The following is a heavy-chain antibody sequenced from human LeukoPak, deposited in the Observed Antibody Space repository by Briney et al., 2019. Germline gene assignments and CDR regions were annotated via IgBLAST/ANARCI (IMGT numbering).Heavy chain of an antibody. CDR1: GGPISSYY. CDR3: ARGGSYMELDY. CDR2: IYYSGST. V-gene: IGHV4-59*01. Sequence: KASETLSLTCTVSGGPISSYYWSWIRQPPGKGLEWIGYIYYSGSTNYNPSLKSRVTISVDTSKNQFSLKLSSVTAADTAVYYCARGGSYMELDYWGQGTLVTVSS. D-gene: IGHD1-7*01. J-gene: IGHJ4*02.